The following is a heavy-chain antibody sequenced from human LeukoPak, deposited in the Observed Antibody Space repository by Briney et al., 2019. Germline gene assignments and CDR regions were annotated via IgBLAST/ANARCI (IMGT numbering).Heavy chain of an antibody. J-gene: IGHJ4*02. CDR1: GYTFISYG. D-gene: IGHD3-16*02. CDR2: ISAYNGNT. V-gene: IGHV1-18*01. CDR3: ARLTIVFGGTTPPDY. Sequence: ASVKVSCKASGYTFISYGISWVRQAPGQGLEWMGWISAYNGNTNYAQKLQGRVTMTTDTSTSTAYMELRSLRSDGTAVYYCARLTIVFGGTTPPDYWGQGTLVTVSS.